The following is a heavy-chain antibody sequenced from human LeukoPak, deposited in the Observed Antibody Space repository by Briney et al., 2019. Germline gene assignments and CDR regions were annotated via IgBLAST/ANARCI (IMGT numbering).Heavy chain of an antibody. CDR1: GYTLTGYY. CDR2: INPNSGGT. J-gene: IGHJ3*02. V-gene: IGHV1-2*02. Sequence: ASVKVSCKASGYTLTGYYMHWVRQAPGQGVEWMGWINPNSGGTNYAQKLQGRVTMTRDTSISTAYMELSRLRSDDTAVYYCARDLEQWLDGGDAFDIWGQGTMVTVSS. CDR3: ARDLEQWLDGGDAFDI. D-gene: IGHD6-19*01.